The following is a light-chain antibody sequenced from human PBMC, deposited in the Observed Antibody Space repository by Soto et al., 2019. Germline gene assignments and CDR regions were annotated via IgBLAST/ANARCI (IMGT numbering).Light chain of an antibody. CDR1: QSFRSNY. V-gene: IGKV3-20*01. J-gene: IGKJ4*01. CDR3: QQYDRIPGFT. Sequence: EIVLTHSPGTLSLSPGERATLSCRASQSFRSNYLAWYQQRPGQAPRLLIYGVSSRASGIPDRFSGSVSGTDFTLTISRLEPEDSAVYYCQQYDRIPGFTFGGGTKVEI. CDR2: GVS.